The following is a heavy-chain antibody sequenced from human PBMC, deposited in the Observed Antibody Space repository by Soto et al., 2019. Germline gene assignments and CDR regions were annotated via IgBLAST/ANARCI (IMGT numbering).Heavy chain of an antibody. CDR3: AIAGVAAGDHPNWFHP. Sequence: QLQESGPGLVKPSQDLSLTCNVSGGSIRNGGYSWSWSRQHPGRGLEWIGNIYHNGRTYYSPSLIRRVALSVDTSKNQFSLTVTSVSAADTAIYYCAIAGVAAGDHPNWFHPWGQGTRVTVSS. CDR2: IYHNGRT. J-gene: IGHJ5*02. CDR1: GGSIRNGGYS. V-gene: IGHV4-31*03. D-gene: IGHD2-21*02.